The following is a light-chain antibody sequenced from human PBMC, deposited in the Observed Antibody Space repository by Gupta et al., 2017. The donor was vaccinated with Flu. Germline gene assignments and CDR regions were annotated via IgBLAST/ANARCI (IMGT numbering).Light chain of an antibody. V-gene: IGKV1-39*01. J-gene: IGKJ2*01. CDR3: QQSYSTPPYT. CDR1: QDISLK. Sequence: QMTKPSSSLSAALGDRITITCRASQDISLKLIWYQHKPGKDPKLLIYAASTLQAGVPSRFSGSGSATDFSLTISSLQPEDVATNYCQQSYSTPPYTFGQGTKLEIK. CDR2: AAS.